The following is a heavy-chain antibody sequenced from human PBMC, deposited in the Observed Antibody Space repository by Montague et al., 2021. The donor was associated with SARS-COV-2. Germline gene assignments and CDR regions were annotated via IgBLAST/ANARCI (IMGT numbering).Heavy chain of an antibody. J-gene: IGHJ3*02. D-gene: IGHD6-13*01. Sequence: SETLSLTCTVSGGSITRYFWTWTRLPPAQGLERMGYIYNCWTTNNNSSLTSRVTVSVDTFKNQFSLTLSSGAVADTVVYYCARVGRGSSWYEVAFDIWGQGTKVTVSS. CDR2: IYNCWTT. CDR3: ARVGRGSSWYEVAFDI. CDR1: GGSITRYF. V-gene: IGHV4-59*01.